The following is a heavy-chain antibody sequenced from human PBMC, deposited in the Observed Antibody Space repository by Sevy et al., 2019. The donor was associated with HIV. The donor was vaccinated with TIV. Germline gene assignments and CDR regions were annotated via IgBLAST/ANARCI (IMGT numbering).Heavy chain of an antibody. V-gene: IGHV3-74*01. CDR1: GFTFSSYW. D-gene: IGHD2-15*01. J-gene: IGHJ6*02. Sequence: GGSLRLSCAASGFTFSSYWMHWVRQAPGKGLVWVSRINSDGSSTSYADSVKGRFTISRDNAKNTLYLQMNSLRAEDTVVYYCARETCSGGSCQPPPSYYYYGMDVWGQGTTVTVSS. CDR3: ARETCSGGSCQPPPSYYYYGMDV. CDR2: INSDGSST.